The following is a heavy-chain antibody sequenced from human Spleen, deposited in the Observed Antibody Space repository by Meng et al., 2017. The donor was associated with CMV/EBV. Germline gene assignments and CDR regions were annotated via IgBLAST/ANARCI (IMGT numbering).Heavy chain of an antibody. J-gene: IGHJ4*02. D-gene: IGHD3-10*01. CDR2: ISSSSTYI. V-gene: IGHV3-21*01. CDR1: TFTVRNNY. Sequence: GESLKISCAASTFTVRNNYMNWVRQAPGKGLEWVSSISSSSTYIHYADSMKGRFTVSRDNAKNSLYLQMKSLRAEDTAVYYCVRGGSWFGDPYLLDYWGQGTLVTVSS. CDR3: VRGGSWFGDPYLLDY.